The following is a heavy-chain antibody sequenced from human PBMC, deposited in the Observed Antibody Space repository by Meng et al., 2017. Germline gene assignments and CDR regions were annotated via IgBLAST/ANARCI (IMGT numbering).Heavy chain of an antibody. CDR1: GLIFSNYE. CDR3: ARDFDY. J-gene: IGHJ4*02. Sequence: QVQVVESGGDVVPPGMSLTLSCAASGLIFSNYEMHWVRQAPGKGLEWVACITKDGSRKYYLGSVRGRFTISRDNSKNTLYLEMNSLRSEDTALYYCARDFDYWGQGTLVTVSS. CDR2: ITKDGSRK. V-gene: IGHV3-30*16.